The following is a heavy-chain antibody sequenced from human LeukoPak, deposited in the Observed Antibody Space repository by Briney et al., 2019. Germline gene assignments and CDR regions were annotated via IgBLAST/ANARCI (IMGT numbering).Heavy chain of an antibody. Sequence: ASVKVSCKASGYTFTSYYMHWVRQAPGQGLEWMGIINPSGGSTSYAQKFQGRVTMTRDTSISTAYMELSRLRSDDTAVYYCARDVSLIAVAGTLDYWGQGTLVTVSS. V-gene: IGHV1-46*01. J-gene: IGHJ4*02. CDR3: ARDVSLIAVAGTLDY. D-gene: IGHD6-19*01. CDR2: INPSGGST. CDR1: GYTFTSYY.